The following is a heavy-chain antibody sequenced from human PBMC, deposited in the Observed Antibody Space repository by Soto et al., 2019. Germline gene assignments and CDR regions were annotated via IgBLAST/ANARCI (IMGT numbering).Heavy chain of an antibody. CDR1: SGSFGGYY. CDR2: IIHTGNT. Sequence: SETLSLTCAVYSGSFGGYYWTWIRQPPGKGLEWIGQIIHTGNTNYNPSLKSRVTISEDTSKNQFSLKLTSVTAADTAMYCCAGGYCGGDCYSPRLYYYGMDVWGQGTTVTVSS. V-gene: IGHV4-34*12. D-gene: IGHD2-21*02. J-gene: IGHJ6*02. CDR3: AGGYCGGDCYSPRLYYYGMDV.